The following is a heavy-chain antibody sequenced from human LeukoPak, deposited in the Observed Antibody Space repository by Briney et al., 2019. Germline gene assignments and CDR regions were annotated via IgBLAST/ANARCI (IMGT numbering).Heavy chain of an antibody. D-gene: IGHD2-2*01. Sequence: ASVKVSCKASGYTFTGYYMHWVRQAPGQGLEWMGWINPNSGGTNYAQKFQGRVTITRDTSASTAYMELSSLRSEDTAVYYCARDTGGGSIDYWGQGTLVTVSS. J-gene: IGHJ4*02. V-gene: IGHV1-2*02. CDR3: ARDTGGGSIDY. CDR2: INPNSGGT. CDR1: GYTFTGYY.